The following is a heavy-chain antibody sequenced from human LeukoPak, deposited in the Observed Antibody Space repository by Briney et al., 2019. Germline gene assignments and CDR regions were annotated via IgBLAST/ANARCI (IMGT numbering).Heavy chain of an antibody. CDR2: SGSGGST. CDR1: GFTFSSYA. Sequence: HAGGSLRLSCAASGFTFSSYAMSWVRQAPGKGLEWVCGSGSGGSTYYADSVKGRFTISRDNSKDTMYTQMQSLRAENTDEYDCAKDFWCCYYPNCWGQGTLVTVSS. V-gene: IGHV3-23*01. J-gene: IGHJ4*02. D-gene: IGHD3-3*01. CDR3: AKDFWCCYYPNC.